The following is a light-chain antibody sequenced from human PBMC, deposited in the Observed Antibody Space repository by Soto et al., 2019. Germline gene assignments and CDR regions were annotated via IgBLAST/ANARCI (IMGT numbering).Light chain of an antibody. Sequence: GDRVTITCRASQRISTWLAWYQQKPGKAPKLLIYDASSLESGVPSRFSGSVSGTEFTLTISSLQPDDFATYYCQQYKSYSTFGQGTKVEIK. CDR3: QQYKSYST. CDR2: DAS. J-gene: IGKJ1*01. V-gene: IGKV1-5*01. CDR1: QRISTW.